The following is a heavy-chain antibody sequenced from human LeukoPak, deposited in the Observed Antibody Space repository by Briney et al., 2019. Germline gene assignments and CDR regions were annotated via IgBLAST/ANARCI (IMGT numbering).Heavy chain of an antibody. CDR1: GGSISSYY. CDR2: IYTSGTT. D-gene: IGHD2-21*02. CDR3: TRVARGCGGDCYLYFNS. V-gene: IGHV4-4*07. J-gene: IGHJ1*01. Sequence: SETLSHTCSVSGGSISSYYWSWIRQPAGKGLEWIGRIYTSGTTDYNPSLKSRVTMSVDTSKNQFSLKLSSVTAADTAMYYCTRVARGCGGDCYLYFNSWGQGTLVTVSS.